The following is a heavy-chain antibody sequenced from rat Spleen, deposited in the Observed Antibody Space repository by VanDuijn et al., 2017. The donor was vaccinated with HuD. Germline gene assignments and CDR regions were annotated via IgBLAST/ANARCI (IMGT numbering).Heavy chain of an antibody. CDR3: VRYPYGSLRVDA. J-gene: IGHJ4*01. Sequence: EVQLQESGPGLVKPSQSLSLTCSVTGYSITSTYWGWIRKFPGNKMEWMGFISYSGSTSYNPSLKSRISITRDTSKNQFFLQLNSVITDDTATYYCVRYPYGSLRVDAWGQGASVTVSS. V-gene: IGHV3-1*01. CDR2: ISYSGST. CDR1: GYSITSTY. D-gene: IGHD1-7*01.